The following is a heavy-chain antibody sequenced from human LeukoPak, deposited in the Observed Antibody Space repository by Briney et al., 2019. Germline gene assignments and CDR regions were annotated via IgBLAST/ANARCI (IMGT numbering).Heavy chain of an antibody. J-gene: IGHJ4*02. CDR3: ARDKEDYGDYVAY. CDR2: ISYDGSNK. Sequence: PGGSLRLSCAASGFTFSSYAMHWVRQAPGKGLEWVAVISYDGSNKYYADSVKGRLTISRDNSKNTLYLQMNSLRAEDTAVYYCARDKEDYGDYVAYWGQGTLVTVSS. D-gene: IGHD4-17*01. V-gene: IGHV3-30-3*01. CDR1: GFTFSSYA.